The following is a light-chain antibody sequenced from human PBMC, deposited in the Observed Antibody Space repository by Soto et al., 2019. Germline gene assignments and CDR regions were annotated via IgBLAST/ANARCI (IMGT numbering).Light chain of an antibody. J-gene: IGKJ1*01. CDR2: RTS. Sequence: EIVMTQSPATLPVSPGERATLSCRASQSVISDLAWYQQKPGQPPRLLIYRTSTRATGIPARFSGSGSGTEFTLTVSSLQSEDFAVYYCQQYGSPPWTFGQGTKVDIK. CDR3: QQYGSPPWT. CDR1: QSVISD. V-gene: IGKV3-15*01.